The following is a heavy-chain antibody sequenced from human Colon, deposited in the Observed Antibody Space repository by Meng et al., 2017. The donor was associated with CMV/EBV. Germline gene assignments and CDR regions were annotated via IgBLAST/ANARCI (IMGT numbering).Heavy chain of an antibody. Sequence: GGSLRLSCVASGFTFRNYWMHWVRQSPGKGLVWVSHILNDGSGTGYADSVKGRFTISRANAKNTLYLQMDSLRVTDTAFYSCARGAGGFDYWGQGTRVTVSS. J-gene: IGHJ4*02. CDR1: GFTFRNYW. V-gene: IGHV3-74*01. CDR3: ARGAGGFDY. CDR2: ILNDGSGT. D-gene: IGHD3-10*01.